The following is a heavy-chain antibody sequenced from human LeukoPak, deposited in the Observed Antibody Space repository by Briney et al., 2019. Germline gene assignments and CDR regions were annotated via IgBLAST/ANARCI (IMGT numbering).Heavy chain of an antibody. CDR3: ARGAVVAATPHYYYYGMDV. Sequence: AASVKVSCKASGGTFSSYAISWVRQAPGQGLEWMGGIIPIFGTANYAQKFQGRVTITADKSTSTAYMELSSLRSEDTAVYYCARGAVVAATPHYYYYGMDVWGKGTTVTVSS. V-gene: IGHV1-69*06. D-gene: IGHD2-15*01. CDR2: IIPIFGTA. CDR1: GGTFSSYA. J-gene: IGHJ6*04.